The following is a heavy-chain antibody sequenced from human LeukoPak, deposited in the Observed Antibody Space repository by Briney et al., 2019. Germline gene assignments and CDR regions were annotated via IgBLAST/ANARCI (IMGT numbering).Heavy chain of an antibody. Sequence: SGGSLRLSCGASGFTFTNAWMSWVRQAPGKGLEWVSAISGSGGGTYYADSVKGRFTISRDNSKNTLYVQMNSLRAADTAVYYCAKAAGRGYNYGDYFDYWGQGTLVTVSS. CDR2: ISGSGGGT. CDR3: AKAAGRGYNYGDYFDY. V-gene: IGHV3-23*01. D-gene: IGHD5-18*01. J-gene: IGHJ4*02. CDR1: GFTFTNAW.